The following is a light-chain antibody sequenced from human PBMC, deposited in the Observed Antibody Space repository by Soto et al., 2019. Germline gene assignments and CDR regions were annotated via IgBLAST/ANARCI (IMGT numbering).Light chain of an antibody. CDR2: KAS. J-gene: IGKJ2*01. Sequence: DIQMTQSPSTLSASVGDRSTITCRASQSVTTSLAWYQQKPGKAPKLLIFKASALESGVPSRFSGSGSGTEFPLTISSLQPDDFATYYCQQYDTYSYTFGQGTKLEIK. CDR3: QQYDTYSYT. CDR1: QSVTTS. V-gene: IGKV1-5*03.